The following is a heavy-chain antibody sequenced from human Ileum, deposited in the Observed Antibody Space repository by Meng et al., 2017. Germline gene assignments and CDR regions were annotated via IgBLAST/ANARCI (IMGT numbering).Heavy chain of an antibody. CDR1: GFPFSHYA. V-gene: IGHV3-30*04. D-gene: IGHD3-10*01. CDR3: ARGGVGAATAGPIDY. J-gene: IGHJ4*01. Sequence: QVQLVASGGGLVQPGTSLRLACTASGFPFSHYAMHWVRQAPGKGLEWLSVITYDGSNYYYADSVKGRFTISRDDSENTLFLQMDSLTTEDSGVYYCARGGVGAATAGPIDYWGQGILVTVSS. CDR2: ITYDGSNY.